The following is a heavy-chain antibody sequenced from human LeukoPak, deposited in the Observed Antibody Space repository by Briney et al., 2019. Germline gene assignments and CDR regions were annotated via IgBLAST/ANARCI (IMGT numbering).Heavy chain of an antibody. CDR2: INPNSGGT. D-gene: IGHD2-2*01. CDR1: GYTFTGYY. Sequence: ASVKVSCKASGYTFTGYYMHWVRQAPGQGLEWMGWINPNSGGTNYAQKFQGRVTMTRDTSISTAYMELSRLRSDDTAVYYCARDGRVPAAFGWFDPRGQGTLVTVSS. CDR3: ARDGRVPAAFGWFDP. V-gene: IGHV1-2*02. J-gene: IGHJ5*02.